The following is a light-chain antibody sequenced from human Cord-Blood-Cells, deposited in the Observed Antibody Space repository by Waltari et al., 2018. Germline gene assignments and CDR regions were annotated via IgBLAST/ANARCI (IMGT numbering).Light chain of an antibody. CDR3: AAWDDSLSGWV. J-gene: IGLJ3*02. Sequence: QSVLPQPPSASGTPGQSHTIHYSRSRCNLVRHYVNMYQHLPGTAPKLRIYKKNQRPSGVPVRFSGSKSGTSASVAISGLRSEDESDYYCAAWDDSLSGWVFGGGTKLTVL. CDR2: KKN. V-gene: IGLV1-47*01. CDR1: RCNLVRHY.